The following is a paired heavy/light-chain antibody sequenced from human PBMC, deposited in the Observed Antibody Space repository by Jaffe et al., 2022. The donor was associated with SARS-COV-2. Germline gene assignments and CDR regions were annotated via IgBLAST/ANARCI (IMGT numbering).Light chain of an antibody. J-gene: IGKJ1*01. CDR3: QQYNNYSPWT. V-gene: IGKV1-5*03. CDR2: DAS. CDR1: QSISSW. Sequence: DIQMTQSPSTLSASVGDRVTITCRASQSISSWLAWYQQKPGKAPKLLIYDASSLESGVPSRFSGSGSGTEFALTISSLQPDDFATYYCQQYNNYSPWTFGQGTKVEVK.
Heavy chain of an antibody. D-gene: IGHD1-26*01. CDR2: INPGGGDT. CDR1: GYIFTDYY. Sequence: QVQVVQSGAEVKKPGASVKVSCKASGYIFTDYYIHWVRQAPGQGLEWMGIINPGGGDTTTAQKFRGRVTMTRDTSTRTVYMEMSSLRSEDTAVYYCARGQTSGSYFRYWGQGTLVTVSS. CDR3: ARGQTSGSYFRY. V-gene: IGHV1-46*01. J-gene: IGHJ4*02.